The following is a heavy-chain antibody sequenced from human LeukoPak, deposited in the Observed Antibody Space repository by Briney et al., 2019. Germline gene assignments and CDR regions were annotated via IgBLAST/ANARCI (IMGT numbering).Heavy chain of an antibody. CDR3: ARGRTYYDFWSGYYEDPGYLDY. V-gene: IGHV4-30-4*07. Sequence: PSETLSLTCVVSGDSISSGGYSWSWIRQTPGKGLEWIAYIHDSGSTYNNPSLKSRVTISVDTSKNQFPLKLSSVTAADTAVYYCARGRTYYDFWSGYYEDPGYLDYWGQGTLVTVSS. CDR2: IHDSGST. D-gene: IGHD3-3*01. J-gene: IGHJ4*02. CDR1: GDSISSGGYS.